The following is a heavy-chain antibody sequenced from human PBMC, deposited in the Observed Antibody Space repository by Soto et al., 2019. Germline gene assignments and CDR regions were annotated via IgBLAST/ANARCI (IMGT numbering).Heavy chain of an antibody. CDR1: NCSISSYY. CDR2: IYYSGTT. J-gene: IGHJ3*02. Sequence: QVQLQESGPELVKPSETLSLTCTVSNCSISSYYWSCIRQPPGKGLEWIGFIYYSGTTNYNPSLRRRDTISVDTTQHPHSLKLISVTAADTAVYYCACRLTEATTTRDSVDIWGHGTMVTVSS. V-gene: IGHV4-59*01. D-gene: IGHD2-15*01. CDR3: ACRLTEATTTRDSVDI.